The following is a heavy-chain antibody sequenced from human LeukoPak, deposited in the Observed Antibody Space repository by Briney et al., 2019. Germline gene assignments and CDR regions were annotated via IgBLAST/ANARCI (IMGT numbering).Heavy chain of an antibody. CDR3: ARSPGSSSWDKFDY. J-gene: IGHJ4*02. CDR1: GGSISSCY. V-gene: IGHV4-59*01. Sequence: SETLSLTCTVSGGSISSCYWSWIRQPPGKGLEWMGYIYYSGSTNYNPSLKSRVTISVDTSKNQFSLQLSSVTAADTAVYYCARSPGSSSWDKFDYWGQGTLVTVSS. CDR2: IYYSGST. D-gene: IGHD6-13*01.